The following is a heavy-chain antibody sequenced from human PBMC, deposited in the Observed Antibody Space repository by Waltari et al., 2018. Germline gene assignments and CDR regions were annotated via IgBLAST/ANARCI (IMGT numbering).Heavy chain of an antibody. V-gene: IGHV4-61*01. CDR3: ARAAAASVWFDP. J-gene: IGHJ5*02. CDR2: IYYSGST. CDR1: GGSVSSGSYY. Sequence: QVQLQESGPGLVKPSETLSLTCTVSGGSVSSGSYYWSWIRQPPGKGLEWIGYIYYSGSTNYNPSLKCRVTISVDTSKNQFSLKLSSVTAADTAVYYCARAAAASVWFDPWGQGTLVTVSS. D-gene: IGHD6-13*01.